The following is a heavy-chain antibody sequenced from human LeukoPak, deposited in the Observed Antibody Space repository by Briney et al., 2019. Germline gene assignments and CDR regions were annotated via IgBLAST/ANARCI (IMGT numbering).Heavy chain of an antibody. CDR1: GYTFTSYA. V-gene: IGHV1-3*01. J-gene: IGHJ4*02. D-gene: IGHD3-10*01. CDR2: INAGNGNT. CDR3: ARDPLWFGESSFDY. Sequence: ASVKVSCKASGYTFTSYAMHWVRQAPGQRLEWVGWINAGNGNTKYSQKFQGRVTITRDTSASTAYMELSSLRSEDTAVYYCARDPLWFGESSFDYWGQGTLVTVSS.